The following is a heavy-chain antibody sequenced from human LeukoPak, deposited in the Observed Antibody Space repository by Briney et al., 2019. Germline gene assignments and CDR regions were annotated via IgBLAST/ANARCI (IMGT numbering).Heavy chain of an antibody. CDR1: GFTFSSYA. CDR3: ARDRLLITVAGTVDQ. D-gene: IGHD6-19*01. V-gene: IGHV3-30*09. CDR2: ISYDGTNK. J-gene: IGHJ4*02. Sequence: GGSLRLSCAASGFTFSSYAMSWVRQAPGKGLEWVAVISYDGTNKWYADSVQGRFAISRDNSKNTLYLQMNSLRPEDTAVYYCARDRLLITVAGTVDQWGRGTLVTVSS.